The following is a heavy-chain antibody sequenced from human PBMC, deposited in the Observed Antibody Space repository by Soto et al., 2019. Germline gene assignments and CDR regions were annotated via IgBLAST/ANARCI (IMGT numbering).Heavy chain of an antibody. J-gene: IGHJ4*02. D-gene: IGHD2-15*01. Sequence: QVQLVQSGAEVQRPGASVKVSCKTSGYTFTSFDINWVRQATGQGLEWMGWMNPNSGNTGYAQVFQDKGTMARNTSTTTGYLEVSSLTSEDTAFHYFARGPPQDCSGGNCDAFIRFDYWGQGTPVTVSS. V-gene: IGHV1-8*01. CDR3: ARGPPQDCSGGNCDAFIRFDY. CDR2: MNPNSGNT. CDR1: GYTFTSFD.